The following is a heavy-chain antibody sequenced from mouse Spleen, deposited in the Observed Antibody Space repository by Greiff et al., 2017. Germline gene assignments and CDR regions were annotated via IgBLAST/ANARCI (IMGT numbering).Heavy chain of an antibody. CDR3: AREGPYAMDY. J-gene: IGHJ4*01. CDR1: GFSLTSGYY. V-gene: IGHV3-6*01. CDR2: ISYDGSN. Sequence: EVQLVESGPGLVKPSQSLSLTCSVTGFSLTSGYYWDWIRQFPGNKLEWMGYISYDGSNNYNPSLKNRISITRDTSKNQFFLKLNSVTTEDTATYYCAREGPYAMDYWGQGTSVTVSS. D-gene: IGHD3-3*01.